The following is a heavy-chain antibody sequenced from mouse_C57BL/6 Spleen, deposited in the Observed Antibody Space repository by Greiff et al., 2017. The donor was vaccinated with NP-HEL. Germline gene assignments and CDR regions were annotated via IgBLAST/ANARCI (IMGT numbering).Heavy chain of an antibody. D-gene: IGHD2-4*01. J-gene: IGHJ4*01. CDR3: ARVYYDYDGGMDY. V-gene: IGHV5-17*01. Sequence: DVMLVESGGGLVKPGGSLKLSCAASGFTFSDYGMHWVRQAPEKGLEWVAYISSGSSTIYYADTVKGRFTISRDNAKNTLFLQMTSLRSEDTAMYYCARVYYDYDGGMDYWGQGTSVTVSS. CDR2: ISSGSSTI. CDR1: GFTFSDYG.